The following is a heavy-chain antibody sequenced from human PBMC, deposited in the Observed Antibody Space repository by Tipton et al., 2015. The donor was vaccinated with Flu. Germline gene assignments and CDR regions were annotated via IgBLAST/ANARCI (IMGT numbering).Heavy chain of an antibody. CDR3: ARVGVVTPFDY. CDR2: MYSSGTT. J-gene: IGHJ4*02. Sequence: LRLSCTVSGGSISSFYWSWIRQPAGKGLERIGRMYSSGTTKYNPSLKSRVTTSVDTTKNQFSLKLSSVTAADTAVYYCARVGVVTPFDYWGQGTLVTVSS. D-gene: IGHD4-23*01. V-gene: IGHV4-4*07. CDR1: GGSISSFY.